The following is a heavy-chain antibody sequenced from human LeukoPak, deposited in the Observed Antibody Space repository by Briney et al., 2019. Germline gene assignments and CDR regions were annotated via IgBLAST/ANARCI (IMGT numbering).Heavy chain of an antibody. CDR3: ARHLISSPSVTAMGAFDI. V-gene: IGHV5-51*01. CDR2: IYPGDSDT. CDR1: GYSFTSYW. J-gene: IGHJ3*02. Sequence: GESLKISCKGSGYSFTSYWIGWVRQMPGKGLEWMGIIYPGDSDTRYSPSFQGQVTISADKSISTAYLQWSSLKASDTAMYYCARHLISSPSVTAMGAFDIWGQGTMVTVSS. D-gene: IGHD4-11*01.